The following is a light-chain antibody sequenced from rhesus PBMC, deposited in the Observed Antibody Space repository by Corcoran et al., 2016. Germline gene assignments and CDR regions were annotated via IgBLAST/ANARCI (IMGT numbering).Light chain of an antibody. CDR2: GAS. CDR3: LQSSKWPQT. Sequence: EIVMTQSPATLALSPGERATLSCRASQSVSSYLAWYQQKPGQAPRLLIYGASSRATDIPDRFSGSGSGTEFTLTISSLEPEDAATSFCLQSSKWPQTFGGGTKVELK. J-gene: IGKJ4*01. V-gene: IGKV3-24*04. CDR1: QSVSSY.